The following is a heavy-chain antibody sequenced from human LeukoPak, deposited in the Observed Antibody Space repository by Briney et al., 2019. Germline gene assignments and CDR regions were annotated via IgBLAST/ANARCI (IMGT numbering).Heavy chain of an antibody. D-gene: IGHD2-2*01. J-gene: IGHJ6*02. CDR2: IKQDGSEK. CDR1: GFTFSDFN. CDR3: ARDGSSSTSYYYYYYGMDV. V-gene: IGHV3-7*01. Sequence: PGGSLRLSCAASGFTFSDFNMNWVRQAPGKGLEWVANIKQDGSEKYYVDSVKGRFTISRDNAKNSLYLQMNSLRAEDTAVYYCARDGSSSTSYYYYYYGMDVWGQGTTVTVSS.